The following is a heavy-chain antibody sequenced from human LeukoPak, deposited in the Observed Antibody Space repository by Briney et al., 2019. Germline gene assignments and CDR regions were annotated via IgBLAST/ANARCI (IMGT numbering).Heavy chain of an antibody. Sequence: GGSLRLSCVASGFTFNTYWVNWVRQAPGKGLEWVAHIKQDGSEKYYVDSVKGRFTISRDKAKNSLYLQVNSLRAEDTAVYYCARGGKIAGYYYFYMDVWGKGTTVIVSS. CDR3: ARGGKIAGYYYFYMDV. J-gene: IGHJ6*03. D-gene: IGHD2/OR15-2a*01. CDR1: GFTFNTYW. V-gene: IGHV3-7*01. CDR2: IKQDGSEK.